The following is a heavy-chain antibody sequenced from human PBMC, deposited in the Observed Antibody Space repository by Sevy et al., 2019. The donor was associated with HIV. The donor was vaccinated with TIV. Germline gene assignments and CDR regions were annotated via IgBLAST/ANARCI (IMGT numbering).Heavy chain of an antibody. D-gene: IGHD2-2*02. CDR1: GYRFTDYY. CDR3: ARDQEFCSTTTCYNGLDH. Sequence: ASVKVSCETSGYRFTDYYIHWVRQAPGQGLEWMGWINPNSDVTKSAETFQDRVIMTKDTSISTVYMELRGLTFDDSAVYYCARDQEFCSTTTCYNGLDHWGHGSLVTVSS. CDR2: INPNSDVT. J-gene: IGHJ4*01. V-gene: IGHV1-2*02.